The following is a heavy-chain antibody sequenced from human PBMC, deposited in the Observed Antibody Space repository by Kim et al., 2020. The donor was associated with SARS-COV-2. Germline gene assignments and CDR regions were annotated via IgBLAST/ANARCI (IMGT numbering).Heavy chain of an antibody. Sequence: SETLSLTCTVSGGSISSYYWSWIRQPPGKGLEWIGYIYYSGSTNYNPSLKSRVTISVDTSKNQFSLKLSAVTAADTAVYYCARDLEYSSSSHALDIWGQG. J-gene: IGHJ3*02. CDR2: IYYSGST. V-gene: IGHV4-59*01. CDR3: ARDLEYSSSSHALDI. D-gene: IGHD6-6*01. CDR1: GGSISSYY.